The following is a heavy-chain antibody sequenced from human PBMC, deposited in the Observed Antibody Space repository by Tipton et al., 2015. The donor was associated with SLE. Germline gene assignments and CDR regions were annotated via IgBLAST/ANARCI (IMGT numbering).Heavy chain of an antibody. CDR3: ARHAYDFWRGFYHHGFDV. CDR1: GGSISGNY. V-gene: IGHV4-59*08. J-gene: IGHJ3*01. Sequence: LRLSCIVSGGSISGNYWSWIRQPPGKRLEWIGYIDQIGSANYNPSLQSRVTISVGKSTTQFSLKLTSVTAADSAIYYCARHAYDFWRGFYHHGFDVWGQGTIITVSS. CDR2: IDQIGSA. D-gene: IGHD3-3*01.